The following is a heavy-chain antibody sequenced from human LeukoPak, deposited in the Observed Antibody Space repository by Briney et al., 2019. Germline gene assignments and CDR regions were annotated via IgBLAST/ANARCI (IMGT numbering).Heavy chain of an antibody. D-gene: IGHD6-13*01. CDR3: ARGQGAAACTLMVDAFDI. J-gene: IGHJ3*02. CDR1: GYTFTSYD. V-gene: IGHV1-8*03. Sequence: ASVKVACKASGYTFTSYDINWVRQATGQGLEWMGWMNPNSGNTGYAQQFQGRVTITRNTSISTAYMELSSLRSEDTAVYYCARGQGAAACTLMVDAFDIWGQGTMVTVSS. CDR2: MNPNSGNT.